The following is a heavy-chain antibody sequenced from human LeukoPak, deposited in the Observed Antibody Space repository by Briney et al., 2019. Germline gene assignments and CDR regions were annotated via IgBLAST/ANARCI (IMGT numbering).Heavy chain of an antibody. CDR3: ARDYGDYYYGMDV. J-gene: IGHJ6*02. D-gene: IGHD4-17*01. CDR1: GFTLSSYA. CDR2: ISYDGSNK. V-gene: IGHV3-30-3*01. Sequence: PGGSLRLSCAASGFTLSSYAMQGVRQARGKGREGGADISYDGSNKYYADSVKGRFTISRDNSKNTLYLQMNSLRAEDTAVYYRARDYGDYYYGMDVWGQGTTVTVSS.